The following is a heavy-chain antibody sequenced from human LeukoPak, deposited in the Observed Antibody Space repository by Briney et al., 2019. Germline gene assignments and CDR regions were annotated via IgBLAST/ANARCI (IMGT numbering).Heavy chain of an antibody. D-gene: IGHD3-16*02. V-gene: IGHV3-21*01. CDR1: GFTFSSYS. CDR3: AIRYYDYVWGSYRYFDY. CDR2: ISSSSSYI. J-gene: IGHJ4*02. Sequence: GGSLRLSCAASGFTFSSYSMNWVRQAPGKGLEWVSSISSSSSYIYYADSVKGRFTISRDNAKNSLYLQMNSLRAEDTAVYYCAIRYYDYVWGSYRYFDYWGQGTLVTVSS.